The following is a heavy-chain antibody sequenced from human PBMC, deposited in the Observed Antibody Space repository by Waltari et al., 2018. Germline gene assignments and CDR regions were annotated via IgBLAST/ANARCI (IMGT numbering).Heavy chain of an antibody. Sequence: QVQLVQSGAEVKKPGSSVKVSCKASGGTFSSYAISWVRQAPGQGLEWMGGIIPIFGTANYAQKFKGRVTITTDESTSTAYMELSSLRSEDTAVYYCASSGDYDSSGYPPGGYYMDVWGKGTTVIVSS. CDR2: IIPIFGTA. CDR3: ASSGDYDSSGYPPGGYYMDV. CDR1: GGTFSSYA. D-gene: IGHD3-22*01. V-gene: IGHV1-69*05. J-gene: IGHJ6*03.